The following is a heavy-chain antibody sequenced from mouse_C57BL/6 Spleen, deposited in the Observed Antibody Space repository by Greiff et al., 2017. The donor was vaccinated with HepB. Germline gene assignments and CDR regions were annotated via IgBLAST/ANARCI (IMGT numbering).Heavy chain of an antibody. D-gene: IGHD2-4*01. CDR2: IYPGSGST. V-gene: IGHV1-55*01. CDR1: GYTFTSYW. Sequence: QVQLQQSGAELVKPGASVKMSCKASGYTFTSYWITWVKQRPGQGLEWIGDIYPGSGSTNYNEKFKSKATLTVDTSSSTAYMQLSSLTSEDSAVYYCAREGLRRDYYAMDYWGQGTSVTVSS. J-gene: IGHJ4*01. CDR3: AREGLRRDYYAMDY.